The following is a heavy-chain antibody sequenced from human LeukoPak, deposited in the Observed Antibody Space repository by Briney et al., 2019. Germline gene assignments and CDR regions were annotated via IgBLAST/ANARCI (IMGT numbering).Heavy chain of an antibody. D-gene: IGHD5-12*01. CDR2: IKEDGSEK. CDR1: GFSLSSYW. V-gene: IGHV3-7*01. CDR3: ASGWWLRFDF. J-gene: IGHJ4*02. Sequence: PGGSLRLSCAASGFSLSSYWMSWVRQAPGKGLEWVANIKEDGSEKYYVDSVKGRFTVSRDNAENSLYLEMNSLRAEDTAVYYCASGWWLRFDFWGQGTLVTVSS.